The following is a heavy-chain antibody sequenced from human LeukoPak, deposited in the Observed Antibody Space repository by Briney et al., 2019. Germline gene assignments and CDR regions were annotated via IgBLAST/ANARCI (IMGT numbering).Heavy chain of an antibody. D-gene: IGHD1-14*01. V-gene: IGHV1-2*02. J-gene: IGHJ5*02. CDR1: GYTFTGYY. CDR3: AREYIPVQRGNWYDP. CDR2: INPNSGGT. Sequence: GASVKVSCKASGYTFTGYYMHWVRQAPGQGLEWMGWINPNSGGTNYAQKFQGRVTMTRDTSISTAYMELSRLRSDDTAVYYCAREYIPVQRGNWYDPWGQGTLVNVSS.